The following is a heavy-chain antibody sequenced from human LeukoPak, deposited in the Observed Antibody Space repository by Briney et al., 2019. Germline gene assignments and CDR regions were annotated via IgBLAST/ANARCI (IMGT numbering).Heavy chain of an antibody. V-gene: IGHV1-2*02. D-gene: IGHD1-1*01. CDR1: GYTFTGYY. CDR3: ATLRKSLWIPEFDF. J-gene: IGHJ4*02. Sequence: ASVKVSCKASGYTFTGYYMHWVRQAPGQGLEWMGWIKPNSGGTNYAQKFQGRVTMTRDTSISTAYMELSRLRSDDTAVYYCATLRKSLWIPEFDFWGQGTLVTVSS. CDR2: IKPNSGGT.